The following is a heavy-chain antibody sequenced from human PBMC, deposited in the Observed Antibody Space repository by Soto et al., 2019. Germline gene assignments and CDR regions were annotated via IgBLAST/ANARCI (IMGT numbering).Heavy chain of an antibody. D-gene: IGHD3-16*01. CDR1: GLAFSTSW. Sequence: EVQLVESGGGLVQPGGSLRLSCGASGLAFSTSWMAAVRQAPGKGVEWVAEVNPDGRVKTYVDAVRGRVTISRDNAKNSVYHQMNRLRVEDTAIYYCVRDPYFGAIDYWGRGTLVTVSP. V-gene: IGHV3-7*01. CDR3: VRDPYFGAIDY. J-gene: IGHJ4*02. CDR2: VNPDGRVK.